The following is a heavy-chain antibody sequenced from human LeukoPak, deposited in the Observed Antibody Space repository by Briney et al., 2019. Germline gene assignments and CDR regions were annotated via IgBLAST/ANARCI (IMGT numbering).Heavy chain of an antibody. V-gene: IGHV3-73*01. D-gene: IGHD6-19*01. J-gene: IGHJ4*02. CDR1: GFTFSGSA. CDR2: IRSKANSYAT. CDR3: TRQAPSNIAVAGTFDY. Sequence: PGWSLRLSCAASGFTFSGSAMHWVRQASGKGLEWVGRIRSKANSYATAYAASVKGRFTISRDDSKNTAYLQMNSLKTEDTAVYYCTRQAPSNIAVAGTFDYWGQGTLVTVSS.